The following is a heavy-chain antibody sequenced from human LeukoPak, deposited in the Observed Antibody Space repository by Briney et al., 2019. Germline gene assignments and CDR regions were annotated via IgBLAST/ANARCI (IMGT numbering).Heavy chain of an antibody. V-gene: IGHV3-23*01. J-gene: IGHJ5*02. CDR1: GFTLSSYA. CDR3: AKLFGGGILPAAVHA. D-gene: IGHD2-2*01. Sequence: GGSLRLSCAASGFTLSSYAMSWVRQAPGKGLEWVSVISGSGDTTYYATSVKGRFTISRDTSKNTVSLQMNSLRAEDTAVYYCAKLFGGGILPAAVHAWGQGTLVTVSS. CDR2: ISGSGDTT.